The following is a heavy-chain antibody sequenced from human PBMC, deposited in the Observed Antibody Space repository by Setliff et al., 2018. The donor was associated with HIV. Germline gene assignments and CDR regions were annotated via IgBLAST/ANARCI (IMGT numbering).Heavy chain of an antibody. CDR1: GFTFSSYG. J-gene: IGHJ4*02. CDR2: IKQDGSDK. D-gene: IGHD6-25*01. Sequence: GGSLRLSCVASGFTFSSYGIHWVRQAPGKGLEWVANIKQDGSDKDYVDSVKGRFAISRDNAKNSLNLEMNSLRAEDTAIYYCTRTSRAAYWGRGTLVTVSS. CDR3: TRTSRAAY. V-gene: IGHV3-7*03.